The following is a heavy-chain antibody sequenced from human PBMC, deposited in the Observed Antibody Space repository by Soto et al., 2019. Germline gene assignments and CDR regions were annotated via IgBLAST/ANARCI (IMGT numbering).Heavy chain of an antibody. V-gene: IGHV1-18*01. D-gene: IGHD6-19*01. CDR3: ARHVAQGDGIAEASDY. CDR1: GYTFTSYG. Sequence: QVQLVQSGAEVKKPGASVKVSCKASGYTFTSYGISWVRQAPGQGLEWMGWISAYNGNTNYAQKLQGRVTMTTDTSTRTAYKELRSLRSDDTAVYYCARHVAQGDGIAEASDYWGQGTLVTVSS. CDR2: ISAYNGNT. J-gene: IGHJ4*02.